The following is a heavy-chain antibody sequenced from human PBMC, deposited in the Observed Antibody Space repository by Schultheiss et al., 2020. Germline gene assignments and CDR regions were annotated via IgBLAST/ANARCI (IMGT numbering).Heavy chain of an antibody. V-gene: IGHV4-59*01. CDR2: IYYSGST. CDR1: GGSISSYY. J-gene: IGHJ4*02. D-gene: IGHD6-19*01. CDR3: ARASTVAGPGPALDY. Sequence: SETLSLTCTVSGGSISSYYWSWIRQPPGKGLEWIGYIYYSGSTNYNPSLKSRVTISVDTSKNQFSLNLKSVTAADRAVYFCARASTVAGPGPALDYWGQGILVTVS.